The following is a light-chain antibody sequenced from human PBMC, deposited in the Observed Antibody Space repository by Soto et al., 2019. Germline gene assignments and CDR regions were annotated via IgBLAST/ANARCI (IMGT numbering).Light chain of an antibody. V-gene: IGKV1-5*03. J-gene: IGKJ1*01. CDR1: QSISRW. Sequence: DIQMTQSPSTLSASVGDRVTITCRASQSISRWFAWYQQKPGKAPKLLIYKASSLDSGVPSRFSGSGSGTEFPLNISSLKPYDFAPYYCQQYNSYLMFGQGIKVEIK. CDR3: QQYNSYLM. CDR2: KAS.